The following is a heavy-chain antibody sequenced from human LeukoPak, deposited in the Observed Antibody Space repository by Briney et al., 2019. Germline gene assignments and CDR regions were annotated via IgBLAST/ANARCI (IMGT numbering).Heavy chain of an antibody. CDR1: GGTFSSYA. V-gene: IGHV1-69*05. D-gene: IGHD1-26*01. CDR3: ARASIVGATTFDY. Sequence: SVKVSCKASGGTFSSYAISWVRQAPGQGLEWMGGIIPIFGTANYAQKFQGRVTITTDESASTAYMELSSVRSEDTAVYYCARASIVGATTFDYWGQGTLVTVSS. CDR2: IIPIFGTA. J-gene: IGHJ4*02.